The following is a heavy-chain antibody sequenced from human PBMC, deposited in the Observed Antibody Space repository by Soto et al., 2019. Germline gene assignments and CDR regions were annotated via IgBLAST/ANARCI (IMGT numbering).Heavy chain of an antibody. CDR3: ASDFWPGYPLFYY. D-gene: IGHD3-3*01. CDR2: VFHRGTT. J-gene: IGHJ4*02. Sequence: SETLSLTCNVSGSSISSAYYWGWVRQPPGRGLEWIGSVFHRGTTYYNPSLMSRVTISLDTSKNQFSLKLSSVTAADTAVYYCASDFWPGYPLFYYWGQGALVTVSS. CDR1: GSSISSAYY. V-gene: IGHV4-38-2*02.